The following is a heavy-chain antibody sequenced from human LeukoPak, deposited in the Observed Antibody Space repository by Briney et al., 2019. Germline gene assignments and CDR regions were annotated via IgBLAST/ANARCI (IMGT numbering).Heavy chain of an antibody. Sequence: ASVKVSCKASGYTFTGYYMHWVRQAPGQGLEWMGWINPDSGGTNYAQKFQGRVTMTRDTSISTAYMELSRLRSDDTAVYYCASCAAAGTCQYYYGVDVWGQGTTVTVSS. J-gene: IGHJ6*02. CDR3: ASCAAAGTCQYYYGVDV. CDR2: INPDSGGT. CDR1: GYTFTGYY. V-gene: IGHV1-2*02. D-gene: IGHD6-13*01.